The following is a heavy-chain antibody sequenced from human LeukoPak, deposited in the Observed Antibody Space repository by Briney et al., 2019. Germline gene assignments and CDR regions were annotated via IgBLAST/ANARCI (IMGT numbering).Heavy chain of an antibody. Sequence: GKSLRLSCAASGFMFSNFWMSWVRQAPGKGLEWVANIKQDGSETSYVDSVKGRFIISRDNAKNSLYLQMNSLRAEDTAVYYCASLNSGWYGNFDYWGQGTLVTVSS. CDR3: ASLNSGWYGNFDY. D-gene: IGHD6-19*01. J-gene: IGHJ4*02. V-gene: IGHV3-7*03. CDR2: IKQDGSET. CDR1: GFMFSNFW.